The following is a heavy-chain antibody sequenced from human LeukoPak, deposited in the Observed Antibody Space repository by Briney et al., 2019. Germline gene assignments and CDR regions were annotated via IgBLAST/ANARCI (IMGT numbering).Heavy chain of an antibody. CDR2: ISGSGGST. Sequence: GGSLRHSCAASGFTFRTYSMSGVRQAPGKGLEWVSAISGSGGSTYYADSVKGRFTISRDNSKKTLYLQMNSLRAEDTAVYYCAKDTPDDITLAARYSDCWGQGTLVTVSS. V-gene: IGHV3-23*01. J-gene: IGHJ4*02. D-gene: IGHD6-19*01. CDR1: GFTFRTYS. CDR3: AKDTPDDITLAARYSDC.